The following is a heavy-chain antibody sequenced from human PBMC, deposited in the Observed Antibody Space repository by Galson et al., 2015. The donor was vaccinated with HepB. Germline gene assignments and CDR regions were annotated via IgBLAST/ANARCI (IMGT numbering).Heavy chain of an antibody. CDR2: IDSGGST. CDR3: ARIGVVNTFDY. Sequence: SLRLSCAVSGFTVSSNHMSWLRQAPGKGPEWVSLIDSGGSTKYADSVKGRFTISRDGPKNTLFLQLNSLRAEDTAVYYCARIGVVNTFDYWGQGTLVTVSS. CDR1: GFTVSSNH. J-gene: IGHJ4*02. D-gene: IGHD3-3*01. V-gene: IGHV3-53*01.